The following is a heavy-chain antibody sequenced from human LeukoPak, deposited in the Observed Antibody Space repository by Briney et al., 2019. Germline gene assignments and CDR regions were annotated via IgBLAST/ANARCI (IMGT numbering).Heavy chain of an antibody. J-gene: IGHJ4*02. CDR2: INPNSGGT. CDR1: GYTFTGYY. V-gene: IGHV1-2*02. D-gene: IGHD5-24*01. Sequence: GASVRVSCKASGYTFTGYYMHWVRQAPGQGLEWMGWINPNSGGTNYAQKFQGRVTMTRDTSISTAYMELSRLRSEDTAVYYCARAEEMATIGYWGQGTLVTVSS. CDR3: ARAEEMATIGY.